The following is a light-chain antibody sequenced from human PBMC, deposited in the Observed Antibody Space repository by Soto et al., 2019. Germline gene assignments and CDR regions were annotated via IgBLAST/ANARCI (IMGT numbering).Light chain of an antibody. CDR1: SSDVGAYNY. Sequence: QSALTQPPSASGSPGQSVTISCTGTSSDVGAYNYVSWYQQHAGKAPKLVIYEVTKRPSGVPDRCSGSKSANTASLTVSGLQGEDEADYYGSSFASSNTWVFGGGTKLTVL. CDR3: SSFASSNTWV. J-gene: IGLJ3*02. CDR2: EVT. V-gene: IGLV2-8*01.